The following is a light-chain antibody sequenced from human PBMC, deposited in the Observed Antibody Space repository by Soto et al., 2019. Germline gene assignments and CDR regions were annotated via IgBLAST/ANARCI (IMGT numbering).Light chain of an antibody. V-gene: IGLV1-40*01. CDR1: SSNIGAGYD. CDR3: QSYHSSLRTI. CDR2: GNS. J-gene: IGLJ2*01. Sequence: QSVLTQPPSVSGAPGQRVTISCTGSSSNIGAGYDVHWYQQLPGTAPKLLIYGNSNRTSGVPDRFSGSKSGTSASLAITGLQAEDEADYYCQSYHSSLRTIFGGGTKLTVL.